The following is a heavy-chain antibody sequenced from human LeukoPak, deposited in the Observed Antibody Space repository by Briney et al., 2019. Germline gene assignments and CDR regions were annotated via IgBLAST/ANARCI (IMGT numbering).Heavy chain of an antibody. J-gene: IGHJ4*02. CDR3: ARVDWNYGLDY. V-gene: IGHV3-64*01. D-gene: IGHD1-7*01. CDR1: GFTFSSYA. Sequence: GSLRLSCAASGFTFSSYAMHWVRQAPGKGLEYVSAISSNGGSTYYANSVKGRFTISRDNSKNTLYLQMGSLRAEDMAVYYCARVDWNYGLDYWGQGTLVTVSS. CDR2: ISSNGGST.